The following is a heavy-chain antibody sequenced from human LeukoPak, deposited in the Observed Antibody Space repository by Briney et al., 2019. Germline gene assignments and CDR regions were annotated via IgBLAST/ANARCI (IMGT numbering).Heavy chain of an antibody. CDR2: IYLDGSRA. Sequence: PGGSLRLSCAVSGFTFTNYWMSWARQSPGKGLEWVASIYLDGSRAYYVDSVKGRFTISRDNAKNSLFLQMNSLSAEDTAVYYCGRAGPVTKDHFMDVWGKGTTVTVSS. CDR3: GRAGPVTKDHFMDV. D-gene: IGHD2-2*01. V-gene: IGHV3-7*01. CDR1: GFTFTNYW. J-gene: IGHJ6*03.